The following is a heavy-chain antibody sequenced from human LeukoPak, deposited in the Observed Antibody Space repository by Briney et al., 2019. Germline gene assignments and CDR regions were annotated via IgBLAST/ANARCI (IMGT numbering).Heavy chain of an antibody. V-gene: IGHV3-23*01. Sequence: GGSLRLSCAASGFTFSSYAMSWVRQAPGKGLEWVSAISGSGGSTYYADSVKGRFTISRDNSKNTLYLQMNSLRAEDTAVYYCAKDSDIVVVTAIGADYWGQGTLVTVSS. CDR3: AKDSDIVVVTAIGADY. J-gene: IGHJ4*02. CDR2: ISGSGGST. CDR1: GFTFSSYA. D-gene: IGHD2-21*02.